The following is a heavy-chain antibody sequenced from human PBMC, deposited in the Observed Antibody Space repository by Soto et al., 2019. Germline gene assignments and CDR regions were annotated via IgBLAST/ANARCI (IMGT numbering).Heavy chain of an antibody. CDR1: GFTFTSYP. CDR2: VHPYEGTT. Sequence: VQLVQSAPEMKRPGASVKVSCKTSGFTFTSYPFSWVRQAPGQGLEWLAWVHPYEGTTKVAHQFRDRLTVTTDPSAATVFMELTRLTSDDTAVYFCAREYYSTTTWIDYWGQGTLVAVSS. V-gene: IGHV1-18*04. CDR3: AREYYSTTTWIDY. J-gene: IGHJ4*02. D-gene: IGHD2-15*01.